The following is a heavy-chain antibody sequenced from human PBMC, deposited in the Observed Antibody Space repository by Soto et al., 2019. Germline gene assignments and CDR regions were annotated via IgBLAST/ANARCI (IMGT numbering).Heavy chain of an antibody. Sequence: PSETLSLTCTVSGGSISSGDYYWSWIRQPPGKGLEWIGYIYYSGSTNYNPSLKSRVTISVDTSKNQFSLKLSSVTAADTAVYYCARSPSGYTLDCWGQGTLVTVSS. J-gene: IGHJ4*02. CDR1: GGSISSGDYY. CDR3: ARSPSGYTLDC. V-gene: IGHV4-30-4*01. CDR2: IYYSGST. D-gene: IGHD5-12*01.